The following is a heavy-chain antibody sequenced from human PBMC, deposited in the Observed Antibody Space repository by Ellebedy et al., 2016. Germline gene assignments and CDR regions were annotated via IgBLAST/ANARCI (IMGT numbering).Heavy chain of an antibody. CDR1: GFIFSSYG. J-gene: IGHJ4*02. D-gene: IGHD7-27*01. CDR2: ISHDGINK. V-gene: IGHV3-30*18. Sequence: GESLKISCTASGFIFSSYGIHWVRQAPGKGLEWVAVISHDGINKYYADSVKGRFTISRDNSMNTLYVQMNSLRDEDTAVYYCAKGRGKLGMIDYWGKGTLVTVSS. CDR3: AKGRGKLGMIDY.